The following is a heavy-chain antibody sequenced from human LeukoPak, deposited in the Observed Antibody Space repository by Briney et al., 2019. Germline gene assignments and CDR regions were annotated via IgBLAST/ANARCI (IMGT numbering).Heavy chain of an antibody. CDR3: ARDYTSFMYYFDY. CDR2: IYYSGST. Sequence: KPSETLSLTCTVSGGSISSSSYYWGWIRQPPGKGLEWIGSIYYSGSTYYNPSLKSRVTISVDTSKNQFSLKLSSVTAADTAVYYCARDYTSFMYYFDYWGQGTLVTVSS. J-gene: IGHJ4*02. CDR1: GGSISSSSYY. V-gene: IGHV4-39*07.